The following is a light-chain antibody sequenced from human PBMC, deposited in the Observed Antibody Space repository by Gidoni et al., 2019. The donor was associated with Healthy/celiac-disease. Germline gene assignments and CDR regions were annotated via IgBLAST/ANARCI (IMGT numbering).Light chain of an antibody. CDR3: HQSYSTPPYT. V-gene: IGKV1-39*01. J-gene: IGKJ2*01. CDR1: QSISSY. Sequence: DIQMTQSPSSLSASVGDRVTITCRASQSISSYLNWYQQKPGKAPKLLIYAASSLQSGVPSRFSGSGSGTDFTLTISSLQPEDFATYYCHQSYSTPPYTFXXXTKLEIK. CDR2: AAS.